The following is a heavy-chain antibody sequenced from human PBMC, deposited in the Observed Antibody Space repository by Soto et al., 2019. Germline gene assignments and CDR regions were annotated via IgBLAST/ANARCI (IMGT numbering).Heavy chain of an antibody. V-gene: IGHV1-24*01. CDR2: FDPEDGET. CDR1: GYTLTELS. D-gene: IGHD3-3*01. CDR3: ATVNTIFGVVISTYYFDY. Sequence: ASVKVSCKVSGYTLTELSMHWVRQAPGKGLEWVGGFDPEDGETIYAQKFQGRVTMTEDTSTDTAYMELSSLRSEDTAVYYCATVNTIFGVVISTYYFDYWGQGTLVTVSS. J-gene: IGHJ4*02.